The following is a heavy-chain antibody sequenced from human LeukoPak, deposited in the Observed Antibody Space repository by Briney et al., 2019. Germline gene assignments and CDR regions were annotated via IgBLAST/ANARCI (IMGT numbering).Heavy chain of an antibody. CDR2: IREDGGQV. J-gene: IGHJ3*02. Sequence: PGESLRLSCAASGFTFSSYWMTWVRRAPGKGLEWVANIREDGGQVYYVDSVKGRFTISRDNAKSSLYLQMNSLRAEDTAVYYCAGDRTYYISDGYYDALDMWGQGTLVTVSS. V-gene: IGHV3-7*01. CDR1: GFTFSSYW. CDR3: AGDRTYYISDGYYDALDM. D-gene: IGHD3-22*01.